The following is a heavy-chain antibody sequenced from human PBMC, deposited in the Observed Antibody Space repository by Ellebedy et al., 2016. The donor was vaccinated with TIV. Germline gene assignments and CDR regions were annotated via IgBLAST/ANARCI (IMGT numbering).Heavy chain of an antibody. V-gene: IGHV3-7*03. CDR1: GFSFSIYS. Sequence: PGGSLRLSCVDSGFSFSIYSMSWVRQAPGKGLEWVAHIKHAGSEKYYVDSVKGRFNISRDNAKNSLYLQMNSLRAEDTAVYYCARARGLLYEKWGGAGYGMDVWGQGTTVSVSS. D-gene: IGHD1-26*01. J-gene: IGHJ6*02. CDR3: ARARGLLYEKWGGAGYGMDV. CDR2: IKHAGSEK.